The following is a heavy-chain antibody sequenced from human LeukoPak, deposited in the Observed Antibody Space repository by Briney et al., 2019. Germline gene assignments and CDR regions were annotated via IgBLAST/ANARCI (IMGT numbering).Heavy chain of an antibody. CDR1: GFTFSSYS. Sequence: GGSLRLSCAASGFTFSSYSMSWVRQLPGKGLEWVSSLTNSGSSTFYADAVKGRFTISRDNAKNTLYLQMNSLRAEDTAIYYCAKYSGYNLDYWGQGTLVTVSP. CDR2: LTNSGSST. J-gene: IGHJ4*02. V-gene: IGHV3-23*01. D-gene: IGHD3-22*01. CDR3: AKYSGYNLDY.